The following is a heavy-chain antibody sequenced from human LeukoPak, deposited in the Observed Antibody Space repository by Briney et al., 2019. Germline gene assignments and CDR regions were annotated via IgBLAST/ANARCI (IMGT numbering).Heavy chain of an antibody. Sequence: PSQTLSLTCTVSGGSINSGHYYWSWIRQPPGKGLEWIGHIYISGSTTYNPSLKSRVTISVDTSKNQFSLKLYSVTAADTAVYYCARVLAGSTINFDSWGQGTLVTVSS. CDR1: GGSINSGHYY. CDR3: ARVLAGSTINFDS. V-gene: IGHV4-30-4*01. D-gene: IGHD6-13*01. J-gene: IGHJ4*02. CDR2: IYISGST.